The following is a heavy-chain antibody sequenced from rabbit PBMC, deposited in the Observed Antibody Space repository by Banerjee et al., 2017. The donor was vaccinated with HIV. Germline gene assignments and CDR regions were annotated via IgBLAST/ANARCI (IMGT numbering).Heavy chain of an antibody. V-gene: IGHV1S45*01. Sequence: QQQLEESGGGLVKPGGTLTLTCTASGFSFSGRYYMCWVRQAPGKGLEWIGCIYIGSGSTYYASWAKGRFTISKTSSTTVTLQMTSLTAADTATYFCARSTYAYGGYSYATANLWGQGTLVTVS. CDR2: IYIGSGST. D-gene: IGHD6-1*01. CDR1: GFSFSGRYY. J-gene: IGHJ4*01. CDR3: ARSTYAYGGYSYATANL.